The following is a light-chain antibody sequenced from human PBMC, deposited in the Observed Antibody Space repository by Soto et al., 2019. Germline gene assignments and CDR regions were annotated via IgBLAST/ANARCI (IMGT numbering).Light chain of an antibody. V-gene: IGKV3-20*01. CDR1: QTINSKY. CDR2: TAS. CDR3: QHYGSSPHDI. Sequence: EVVLTQSPGTLSLSPGERATLSCRASQTINSKYLAWYQQKPGQAPRLLIYTASTRATGIPDRFSGSGSGTDFILTISRLEPEDFAVHYCQHYGSSPHDIFGQGTKLEIK. J-gene: IGKJ2*01.